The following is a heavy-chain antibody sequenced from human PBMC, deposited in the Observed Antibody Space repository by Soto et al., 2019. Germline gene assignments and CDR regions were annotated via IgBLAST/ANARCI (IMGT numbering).Heavy chain of an antibody. Sequence: LSLTCTVSGGSISSYYWSWIRQPPGKGLEWIGYIYYSGSTNYNPSLKSRVTISVDTSKNQFSLKLSSVTAADTAVYYCARDSLLTPIAAAGTYYYYGMDVWGQGTTVTVS. CDR2: IYYSGST. V-gene: IGHV4-59*01. CDR3: ARDSLLTPIAAAGTYYYYGMDV. D-gene: IGHD6-13*01. CDR1: GGSISSYY. J-gene: IGHJ6*02.